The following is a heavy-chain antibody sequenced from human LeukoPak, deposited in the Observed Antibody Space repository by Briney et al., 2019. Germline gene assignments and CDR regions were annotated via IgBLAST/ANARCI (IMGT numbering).Heavy chain of an antibody. D-gene: IGHD3-3*01. CDR1: GFTLSRYG. Sequence: GGSLRLSCAASGFTLSRYGMHWVRQAPGKGLEWVAFIRYDGSNKYYADSLKGRFTISRDNSKNTLYLQRNSLRAEDTAVYYCARALEDFDYWGQGTLVTVSS. CDR2: IRYDGSNK. CDR3: ARALEDFDY. J-gene: IGHJ4*02. V-gene: IGHV3-30*02.